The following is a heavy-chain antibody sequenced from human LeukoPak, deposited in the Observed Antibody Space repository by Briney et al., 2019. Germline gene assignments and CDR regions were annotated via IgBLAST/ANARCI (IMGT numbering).Heavy chain of an antibody. Sequence: GASVKVSCKASGYTFTSYGISWVRQAPGQGLEWMGWISTYNDNTNYAQKLQGRVTMTTDTSTNTAYMELRSLRSDDTAVYYCARAVTSSWYGGFEYWGQGTLVTVSS. D-gene: IGHD6-13*01. CDR2: ISTYNDNT. J-gene: IGHJ4*02. CDR1: GYTFTSYG. V-gene: IGHV1-18*01. CDR3: ARAVTSSWYGGFEY.